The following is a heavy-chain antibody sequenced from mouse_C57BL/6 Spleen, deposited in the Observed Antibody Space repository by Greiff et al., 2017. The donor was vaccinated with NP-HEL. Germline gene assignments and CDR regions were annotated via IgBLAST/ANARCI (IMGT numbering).Heavy chain of an antibody. CDR2: IDPNSGGT. V-gene: IGHV1-72*01. J-gene: IGHJ2*01. CDR1: GYTFTSYW. CDR3: ARNGGNYPYYFDY. D-gene: IGHD1-1*02. Sequence: VQLQQPGAELVKPGASVKLSCKASGYTFTSYWMHWVKQRPGRGLEWIGRIDPNSGGTKYNEKFKSKATLTVDKPSSTAYMRLSNLTSEDSAVYYCARNGGNYPYYFDYWGQGTTLTVSA.